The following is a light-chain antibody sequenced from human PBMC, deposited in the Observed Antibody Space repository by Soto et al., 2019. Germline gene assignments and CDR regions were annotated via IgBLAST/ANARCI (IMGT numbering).Light chain of an antibody. J-gene: IGKJ3*01. CDR1: QDISNY. V-gene: IGKV1-33*01. CDR2: DAS. Sequence: DIQMTQSPSSLSASVGGRFTITCQASQDISNYLNWYEQKPGKAPKLLIYDASNLETGVPSRFSGSGSGTDFTFTISSLQPEDIETYYCQQYDNLPLTFGPGTKVDIK. CDR3: QQYDNLPLT.